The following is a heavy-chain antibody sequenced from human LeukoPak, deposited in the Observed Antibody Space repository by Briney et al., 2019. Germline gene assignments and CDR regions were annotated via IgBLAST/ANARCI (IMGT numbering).Heavy chain of an antibody. CDR2: ISAYNGNT. V-gene: IGHV1-18*01. CDR3: ARMQLARHYYYGMDV. CDR1: GYTFTSYG. D-gene: IGHD6-6*01. Sequence: GASVKVSCKASGYTFTSYGISWVRQAPGQGLEWMGWISAYNGNTNYAQKLQGRVTLTTDTSTSTAYMELRSLRSDDTAVYYCARMQLARHYYYGMDVWGQGTTVTVSS. J-gene: IGHJ6*02.